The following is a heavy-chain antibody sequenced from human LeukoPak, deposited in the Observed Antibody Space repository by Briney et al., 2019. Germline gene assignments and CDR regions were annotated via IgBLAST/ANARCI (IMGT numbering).Heavy chain of an antibody. CDR1: GFTFTNYN. CDR2: ISGGSGTI. Sequence: GGSLRLSCAASGFTFTNYNMNWVRQAPGKGLEWISYISGGSGTIYYADSVRGRFTVSRDNAQHSLYLHMNSLRVEDTAVYYCARGPFSSTWSEFDCWGQGTLVTVSS. CDR3: ARGPFSSTWSEFDC. D-gene: IGHD6-13*01. J-gene: IGHJ4*02. V-gene: IGHV3-48*04.